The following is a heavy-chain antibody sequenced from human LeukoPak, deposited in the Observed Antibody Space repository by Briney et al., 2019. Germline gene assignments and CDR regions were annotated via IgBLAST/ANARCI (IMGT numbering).Heavy chain of an antibody. CDR2: IYHSGST. V-gene: IGHV4-38-2*02. CDR3: ARDYTITIFGVVKGTSRLDP. D-gene: IGHD3-3*01. J-gene: IGHJ5*02. Sequence: SETLSLTCTVSGYSISSGYYWGWIRQPPGKGVEWIGSIYHSGSTYYNPSLKSRVTISVDTSKNQFSLKLSSVTAADTAVYYCARDYTITIFGVVKGTSRLDPWGQGTLVTVSS. CDR1: GYSISSGYY.